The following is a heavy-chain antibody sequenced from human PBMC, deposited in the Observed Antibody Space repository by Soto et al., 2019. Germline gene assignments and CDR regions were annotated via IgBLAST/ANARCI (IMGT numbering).Heavy chain of an antibody. D-gene: IGHD2-15*01. V-gene: IGHV2-5*02. CDR1: GFSLTTSGVG. J-gene: IGHJ6*04. Sequence: QITLKESGPTLVKPTQTLTLTCIFSGFSLTTSGVGVAWIRQPPGKALEWLALMYWDGDKRYSPFLKSRLTITKDTSKNQVVLTMTNMDPVDTGTYYCAHKGGRGAGMDVWGKGTTVTVSS. CDR2: MYWDGDK. CDR3: AHKGGRGAGMDV.